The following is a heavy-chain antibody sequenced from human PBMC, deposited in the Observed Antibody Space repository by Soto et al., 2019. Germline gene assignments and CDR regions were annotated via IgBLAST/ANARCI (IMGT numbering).Heavy chain of an antibody. CDR3: AHILSGYNAFDI. CDR1: GFSLSTSGVG. D-gene: IGHD3-10*01. J-gene: IGHJ3*02. Sequence: QITLKESGPTLVKPTQPLTLTCTFSGFSLSTSGVGVGWIRQPPGKALEWLALIYWDDDKRYSPSLKSRLTITKDTSKNQVVLTMTTMDPVDTATYYCAHILSGYNAFDIWGQGTMVTVSS. V-gene: IGHV2-5*02. CDR2: IYWDDDK.